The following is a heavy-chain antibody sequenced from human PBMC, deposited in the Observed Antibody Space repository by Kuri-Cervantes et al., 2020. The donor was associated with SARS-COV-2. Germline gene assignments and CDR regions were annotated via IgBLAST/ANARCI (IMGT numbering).Heavy chain of an antibody. V-gene: IGHV4-39*07. CDR3: ARDRAPVSAAGPTYFDY. Sequence: SETLSLTCTVSGGSISSSSYYWGWIRQPPGKGLEWIGSIYHSGSTYYNPSLKSRVTISVDTSKNQFSLKLSSVTAADTAVYHCARDRAPVSAAGPTYFDYWSQGTLVTVSS. CDR2: IYHSGST. CDR1: GGSISSSSYY. D-gene: IGHD6-13*01. J-gene: IGHJ4*02.